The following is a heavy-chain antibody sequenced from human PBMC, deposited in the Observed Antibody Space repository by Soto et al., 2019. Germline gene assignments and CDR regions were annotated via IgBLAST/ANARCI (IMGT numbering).Heavy chain of an antibody. CDR1: GGTFSSYT. CDR3: ARVPSAEYFQH. Sequence: QVQLVQSGAEVKKPGSSVKVSCKASGGTFSSYTISWVRQAPGQGLEWMGRIIPILGIANYAQKFQGRVTTTADKSTSTAYMELSSLRSEDTAVYYCARVPSAEYFQHWGQGTLVTVSS. CDR2: IIPILGIA. J-gene: IGHJ1*01. V-gene: IGHV1-69*02.